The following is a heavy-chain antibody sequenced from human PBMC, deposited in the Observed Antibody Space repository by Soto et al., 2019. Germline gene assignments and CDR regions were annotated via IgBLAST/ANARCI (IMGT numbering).Heavy chain of an antibody. J-gene: IGHJ4*02. CDR3: AKDGSDTPNYLLTG. Sequence: QVQLVESGGGVVQPGRSLRLSCAASGFTFSSYGMHWVRQAPGKGLEWVAVISYDGSNKYYADSVKGRFTISRDNSKNTLYLQMNSLRAEDTAVYYCAKDGSDTPNYLLTGWGQGTLVTVSS. D-gene: IGHD3-9*01. CDR2: ISYDGSNK. V-gene: IGHV3-30*18. CDR1: GFTFSSYG.